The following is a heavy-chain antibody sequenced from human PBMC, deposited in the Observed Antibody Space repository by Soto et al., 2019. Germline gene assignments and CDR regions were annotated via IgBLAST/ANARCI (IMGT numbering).Heavy chain of an antibody. CDR3: ALGASTKPPPGYYYYGMDV. CDR2: INPNSGGT. J-gene: IGHJ6*02. Sequence: ASVKVSCKASGYTFAGYYRHWVRQAPGQGLEWMGWINPNSGGTNYAQKFQGWVTMTRDTSISTAYMELSRLRSDDTAVYYCALGASTKPPPGYYYYGMDVWGQGTTVTVSS. CDR1: GYTFAGYY. D-gene: IGHD3-16*01. V-gene: IGHV1-2*04.